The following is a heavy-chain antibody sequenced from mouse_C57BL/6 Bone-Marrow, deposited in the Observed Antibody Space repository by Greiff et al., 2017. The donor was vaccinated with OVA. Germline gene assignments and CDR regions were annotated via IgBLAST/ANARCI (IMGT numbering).Heavy chain of an antibody. Sequence: EVQLQESGAELVRPGASGPWSFTSSGFNIKDDYMHWVKQRPEQGLEWIGWIDPENGDTEYASKFQGKATITADTSSNTAYLQLSSLTSEDTAVYYCTSYGNFDYWGQGTTLTVSS. CDR1: GFNIKDDY. D-gene: IGHD2-1*01. CDR3: TSYGNFDY. V-gene: IGHV14-4*01. CDR2: IDPENGDT. J-gene: IGHJ2*01.